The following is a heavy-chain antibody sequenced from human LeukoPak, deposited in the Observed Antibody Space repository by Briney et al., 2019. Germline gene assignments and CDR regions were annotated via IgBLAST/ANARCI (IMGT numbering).Heavy chain of an antibody. V-gene: IGHV3-11*04. J-gene: IGHJ6*03. CDR3: ARAGELRYMDV. CDR1: GFIFSDYY. D-gene: IGHD3-16*01. Sequence: GGSLRLSCAASGFIFSDYYMAWIRQAPGKGLEWISTIKSTGLTTYYADSVKGRVTISRDNDKNSLFLQMSSLRADDTAIYYCARAGELRYMDVWGKGTAVTVSS. CDR2: IKSTGLTT.